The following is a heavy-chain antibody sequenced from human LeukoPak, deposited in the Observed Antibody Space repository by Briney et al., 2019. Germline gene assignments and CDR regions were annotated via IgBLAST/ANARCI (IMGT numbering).Heavy chain of an antibody. CDR3: ASSVTTTKTGYYYYYYGMDV. D-gene: IGHD4-11*01. Sequence: GGSLRLSCAASGFTFSSYGMHWVRQAPGRGWRWVGVIWFEGGNKYYADSVKGRFTISRDNSKNTLYLQMNSLRAEDTAVYYCASSVTTTKTGYYYYYYGMDVWGQGTTVTVSS. V-gene: IGHV3-33*01. J-gene: IGHJ6*02. CDR1: GFTFSSYG. CDR2: IWFEGGNK.